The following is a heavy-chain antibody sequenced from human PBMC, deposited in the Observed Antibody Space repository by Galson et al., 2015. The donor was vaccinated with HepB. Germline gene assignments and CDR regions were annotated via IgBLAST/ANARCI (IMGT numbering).Heavy chain of an antibody. V-gene: IGHV3-48*01. D-gene: IGHD4-11*01. CDR1: GFTFSSYS. Sequence: SLRLSCAASGFTFSSYSMNWVRQAPGKGLEWVSYISSSSSTIYYADSVKGRFTISRDNAKNSLYLQMNSLRAEDTAVYYCARDYDYSNFYFDYWGQGTLVTVSS. CDR2: ISSSSSTI. J-gene: IGHJ4*02. CDR3: ARDYDYSNFYFDY.